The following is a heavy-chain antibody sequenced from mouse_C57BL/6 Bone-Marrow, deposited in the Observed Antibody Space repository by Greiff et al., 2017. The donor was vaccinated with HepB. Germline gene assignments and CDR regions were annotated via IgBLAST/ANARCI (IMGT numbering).Heavy chain of an antibody. J-gene: IGHJ1*03. Sequence: QVQLQQSGPELVKPGASVKVSCKASGYTFTSYDINWVKQRPGQGLEWIGWIYPRDGSTKYNEKFKGKATLTVDTSSSTAYMELHSLTSEDSAVYFCARGVVYGTLVAHRYFDVWGTAATVTVFS. V-gene: IGHV1-85*01. CDR3: ARGVVYGTLVAHRYFDV. D-gene: IGHD1-1*01. CDR2: IYPRDGST. CDR1: GYTFTSYD.